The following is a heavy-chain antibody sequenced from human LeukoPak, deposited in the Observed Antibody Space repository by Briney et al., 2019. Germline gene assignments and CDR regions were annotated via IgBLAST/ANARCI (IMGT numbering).Heavy chain of an antibody. CDR1: GFTFSSYW. CDR3: ARARIAAAGQYYFDY. CDR2: IKQDGSEK. J-gene: IGHJ4*02. D-gene: IGHD6-13*01. V-gene: IGHV3-7*03. Sequence: PGGSLRLSCAASGFTFSSYWMSWVRQAPGKGLEWVANIKQDGSEKYYVDSVKGRFTISRDNAKNTLYLQMNSLRAEDTAVYYCARARIAAAGQYYFDYWGQGTLVTVSS.